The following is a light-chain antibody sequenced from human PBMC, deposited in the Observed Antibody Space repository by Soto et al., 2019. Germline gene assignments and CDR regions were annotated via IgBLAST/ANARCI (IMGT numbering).Light chain of an antibody. CDR1: QSVSCK. Sequence: EIGMTQSPATLSVSPGEGATLSCRASQSVSCKLAWYQQKPGLAPRLLIYGASTRATGIPARFSGSGSGTEFTLIISSLQSEDSAVYYCQQYNSWLWTFGQGTKVEIK. CDR2: GAS. V-gene: IGKV3-15*01. CDR3: QQYNSWLWT. J-gene: IGKJ1*01.